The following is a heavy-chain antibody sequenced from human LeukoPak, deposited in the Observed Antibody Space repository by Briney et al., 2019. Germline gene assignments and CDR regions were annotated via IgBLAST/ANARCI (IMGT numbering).Heavy chain of an antibody. CDR2: ISWNSGSI. Sequence: GGSLRLSCAASGFTFDDYAMHWVRQAPGKGLEWVSGISWNSGSIGYADSVKGRFTISRDNSKNTLYLQMNSPRAEDTAVYYCARKLGYSGYESWFDPWGQGTLVTVSS. D-gene: IGHD5-12*01. CDR3: ARKLGYSGYESWFDP. V-gene: IGHV3-9*01. CDR1: GFTFDDYA. J-gene: IGHJ5*02.